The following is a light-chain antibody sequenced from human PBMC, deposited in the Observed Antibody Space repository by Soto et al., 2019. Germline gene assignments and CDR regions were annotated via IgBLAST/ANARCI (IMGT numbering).Light chain of an antibody. CDR3: QQHGISHIT. CDR2: DAS. J-gene: IGKJ5*01. V-gene: IGKV3-20*01. CDR1: QNINNNY. Sequence: VLTQSPGTLSLSPGGGATLSCLASQNINNNYLAWYQHKPGQAPRLLMYDASLRATGVPDRFSGSGSGTDFTLTITRLEPDDSAVYYCQQHGISHITFGQGTRLEIK.